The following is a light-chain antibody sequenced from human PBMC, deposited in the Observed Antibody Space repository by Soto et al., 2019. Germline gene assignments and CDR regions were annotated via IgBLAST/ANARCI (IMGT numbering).Light chain of an antibody. CDR1: QRISSY. Sequence: DIQLTQSPSFLSASVGDRVTITCRASQRISSYLAWYQQKPGQAPKLLIYAASTLPSGVPSRFNGSGSGIDFTLTISSLQPEDVATYCCQQLNSYPLTFGGGTKVEIK. CDR2: AAS. V-gene: IGKV1-9*01. J-gene: IGKJ4*01. CDR3: QQLNSYPLT.